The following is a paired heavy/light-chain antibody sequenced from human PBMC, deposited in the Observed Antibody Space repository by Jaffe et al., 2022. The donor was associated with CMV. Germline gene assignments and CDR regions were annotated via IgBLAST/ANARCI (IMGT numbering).Light chain of an antibody. Sequence: SYELTQPPSVSVSPGQTASITCSGETLGKKFASWYQQKPGQSPVLVMFQDRNRPSGIPERFSGSNSGNTATLTISGTQAMDEADYYCQAWDSSTDSYVFGTGTRVTVL. CDR3: QAWDSSTDSYV. J-gene: IGLJ1*01. CDR2: QDR. CDR1: TLGKKF. V-gene: IGLV3-1*01.
Heavy chain of an antibody. V-gene: IGHV3-21*01. Sequence: EVQLVESGGGLGKPGGSLRLSCVASGFNFATYSINWVRQAPGKGLEWVSSISSRSAYIYYADSVKGRFTISRDNAKNSLYLQMNSLRAEDTAVYYCARGTSTSVGSWFDPWGQGTQVTVSS. D-gene: IGHD6-6*01. J-gene: IGHJ5*02. CDR3: ARGTSTSVGSWFDP. CDR1: GFNFATYS. CDR2: ISSRSAYI.